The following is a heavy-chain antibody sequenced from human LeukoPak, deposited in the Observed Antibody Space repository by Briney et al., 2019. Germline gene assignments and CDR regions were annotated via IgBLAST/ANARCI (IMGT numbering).Heavy chain of an antibody. CDR3: ARVHELYRDY. V-gene: IGHV3-21*06. CDR2: ISSGSSYK. Sequence: GGSLRLSRAASGFTFSSYTMSWVRQAPGRGLEWVSSISSGSSYKYFADSVKGRFTISRDNAKNSLYLKMNSLRADDTAVYYFARVHELYRDYWGQGTLVTVSS. J-gene: IGHJ4*02. D-gene: IGHD2-8*01. CDR1: GFTFSSYT.